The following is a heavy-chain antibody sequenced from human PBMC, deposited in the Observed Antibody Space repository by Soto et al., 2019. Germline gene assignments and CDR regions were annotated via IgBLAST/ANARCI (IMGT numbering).Heavy chain of an antibody. D-gene: IGHD1-26*01. Sequence: QVQLVQSGAEVKKPGASVKVSCKASGYTFTGYYMHWVRQAPGQGLEWMGWINPNSGGTNFAQKFQGRVTITRDTCISTAYMELGRRRSDDTAVYYCARDLGYSGSYRPFDYWGQGTLVTVSS. CDR2: INPNSGGT. CDR3: ARDLGYSGSYRPFDY. J-gene: IGHJ4*02. V-gene: IGHV1-2*02. CDR1: GYTFTGYY.